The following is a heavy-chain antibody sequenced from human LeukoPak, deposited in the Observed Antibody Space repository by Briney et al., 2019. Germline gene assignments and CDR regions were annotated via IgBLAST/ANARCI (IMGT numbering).Heavy chain of an antibody. V-gene: IGHV3-30*18. D-gene: IGHD5-18*01. CDR2: ISYDGSNK. Sequence: GGSLRLSCAASGFTFSSHGMHWVRQAPGKGLEWVAVISYDGSNKYYADSVKGRFTISRDNSKNTLYLQMNSLRAEDTAVYYCAKDITVDTAMVTSWGQGALVTVSS. CDR1: GFTFSSHG. CDR3: AKDITVDTAMVTS. J-gene: IGHJ5*02.